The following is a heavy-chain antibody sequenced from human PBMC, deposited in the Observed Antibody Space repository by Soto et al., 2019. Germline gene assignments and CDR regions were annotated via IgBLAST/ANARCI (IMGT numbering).Heavy chain of an antibody. V-gene: IGHV3-23*01. CDR2: ISGGGGGST. CDR1: GVTFSSSA. J-gene: IGHJ5*02. CDR3: AIGDGWFDP. Sequence: EVQLLESGGGLVQPGGSLRLSCAASGVTFSSSAMSWVRQAPGKGLEWVSAISGGGGGSTYYGDSVKGRFTVSRDNSKNTLYLQMTSLRADDTAVYYCAIGDGWFDPWGQGTLVTVSS.